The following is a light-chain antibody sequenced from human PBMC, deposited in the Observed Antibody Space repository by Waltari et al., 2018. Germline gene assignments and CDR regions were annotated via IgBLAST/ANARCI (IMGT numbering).Light chain of an antibody. CDR3: QQTYTTPRT. CDR1: QKISSY. Sequence: DIQMTQSPSSLSASVEDRITITCRASQKISSYLNWDQQKPGTAPRLLIYDASRLQSGVPSRFSGSGSGTDFTLTISSLQPEDFGTYYCQQTYTTPRTFGQRTKVETK. V-gene: IGKV1-39*01. J-gene: IGKJ1*01. CDR2: DAS.